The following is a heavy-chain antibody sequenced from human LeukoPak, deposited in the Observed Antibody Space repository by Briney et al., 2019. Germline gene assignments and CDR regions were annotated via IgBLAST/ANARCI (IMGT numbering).Heavy chain of an antibody. Sequence: GGSLRLSCAASGFTFSSYWMHWVRQAPGEGLEWVAVISYDGSNKYYADSVKGRFTISRDNSKNTLYLQMNSLRAEDTAVYYCAKERPNGDYVDYWGQGTLVTVSS. CDR3: AKERPNGDYVDY. V-gene: IGHV3-30*18. CDR2: ISYDGSNK. CDR1: GFTFSSYW. D-gene: IGHD4-17*01. J-gene: IGHJ4*02.